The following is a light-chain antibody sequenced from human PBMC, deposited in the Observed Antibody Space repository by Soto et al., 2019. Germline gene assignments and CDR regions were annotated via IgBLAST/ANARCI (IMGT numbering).Light chain of an antibody. J-gene: IGLJ1*01. CDR1: NIGSKS. V-gene: IGLV3-21*04. CDR2: YDS. Sequence: SYELTQPPSVSVAPGKTARITCGGNNIGSKSVHWYQQKPGQAPVLVIYYDSDRPSGIPERFSGSNSGNTATLTISRVEAGDEADYYCQVWDSNSDHDVFGTGTKLTVL. CDR3: QVWDSNSDHDV.